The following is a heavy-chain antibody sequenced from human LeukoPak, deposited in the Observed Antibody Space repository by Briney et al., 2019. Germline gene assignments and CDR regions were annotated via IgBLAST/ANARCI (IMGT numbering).Heavy chain of an antibody. D-gene: IGHD4-17*01. V-gene: IGHV1-2*02. CDR3: ASRGNYGDYFDY. Sequence: ASVKVSCKASGYTFTGYYTHWVRQAPGQGLEWMGWINPNSGSTNYAQKFQGRVTMTRDTSISTASMHLSRLRSDDTAVYYCASRGNYGDYFDYWGQGILVTVSS. CDR2: INPNSGST. J-gene: IGHJ4*02. CDR1: GYTFTGYY.